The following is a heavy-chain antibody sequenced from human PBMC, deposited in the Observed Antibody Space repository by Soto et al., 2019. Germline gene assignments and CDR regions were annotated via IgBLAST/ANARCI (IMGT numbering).Heavy chain of an antibody. D-gene: IGHD1-26*01. CDR2: ISYDGSNK. Sequence: GGSLRLSCSASGFPFSNHAMHWVRRAPGKGLEWVAVISYDGSNKYYADSVKGRFTISRDNSKNTLYLQMNSLRAEDTAVYYCAKDLGPSGSSSGGVYYYYYGMDVWGQGTTVTVSS. J-gene: IGHJ6*02. CDR1: GFPFSNHA. CDR3: AKDLGPSGSSSGGVYYYYYGMDV. V-gene: IGHV3-30*04.